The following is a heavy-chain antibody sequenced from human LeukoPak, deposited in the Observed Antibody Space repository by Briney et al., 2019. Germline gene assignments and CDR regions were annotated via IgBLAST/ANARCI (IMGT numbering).Heavy chain of an antibody. D-gene: IGHD3-22*01. V-gene: IGHV3-74*01. Sequence: PGGSLRLSCAASGFTFSSYEMNWVRQAPGKGLEWVSRINSDGSSTSYADSVKGRFTISRDNAKNTLYLQMNSLRAEDTAVYYCARGEDYYDSSGYYYFDYWGQGTLVTVSS. J-gene: IGHJ4*02. CDR2: INSDGSST. CDR3: ARGEDYYDSSGYYYFDY. CDR1: GFTFSSYE.